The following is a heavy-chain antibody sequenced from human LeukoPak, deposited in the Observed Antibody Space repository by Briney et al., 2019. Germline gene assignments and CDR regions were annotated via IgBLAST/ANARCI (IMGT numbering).Heavy chain of an antibody. CDR3: AAAIAVAGQYYFDY. V-gene: IGHV1-2*02. D-gene: IGHD6-19*01. CDR1: GYIFTAYY. J-gene: IGHJ4*02. CDR2: INPNSGGT. Sequence: ASVKVSCKASGYIFTAYYMYWVRQVPGQGLEWMGWINPNSGGTNYAQKFQGRVTMTEDTSTDTAYMELSSLRSEDTAVYYCAAAIAVAGQYYFDYWGQGTLVTVSS.